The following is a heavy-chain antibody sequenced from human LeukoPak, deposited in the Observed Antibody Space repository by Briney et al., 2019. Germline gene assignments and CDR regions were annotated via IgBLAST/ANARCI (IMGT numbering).Heavy chain of an antibody. D-gene: IGHD6-13*01. V-gene: IGHV3-66*01. J-gene: IGHJ4*02. CDR2: IDSGGNT. CDR3: AREMPAAGVYHYFDY. CDR1: GFTVSSNF. Sequence: PGGSLRLSCAASGFTVSSNFMTWVRQAPGKGLEWVSLIDSGGNTYYADSVRGRFTISRDDSKNTLYLQMNSLRAEDTAVYYCAREMPAAGVYHYFDYWGQGTLVTVSS.